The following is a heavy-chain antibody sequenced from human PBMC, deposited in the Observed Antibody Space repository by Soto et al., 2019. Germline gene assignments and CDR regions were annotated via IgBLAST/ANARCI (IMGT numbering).Heavy chain of an antibody. CDR3: AGFRKVGATFAYYYYYGMDV. V-gene: IGHV1-18*01. D-gene: IGHD1-26*01. CDR1: GYTFTSYG. CDR2: ISAYNGNT. Sequence: ASVKVSCKASGYTFTSYGISWVRQAPGQGLEWMGWISAYNGNTNYAQKLQGRVTMTTDTSTSTAYMELRSLRSDDTAVYYCAGFRKVGATFAYYYYYGMDVWGQGTTVTVSS. J-gene: IGHJ6*02.